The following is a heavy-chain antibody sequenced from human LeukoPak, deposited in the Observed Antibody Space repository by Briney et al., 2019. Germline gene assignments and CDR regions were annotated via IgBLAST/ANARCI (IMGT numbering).Heavy chain of an antibody. CDR3: AKTSAGIRGGYFDY. J-gene: IGHJ4*02. D-gene: IGHD3-10*01. CDR1: GFTFSSYA. CDR2: INDSGGNT. V-gene: IGHV3-23*01. Sequence: GSLRLSCAASGFTFSSYAMSWVRQAPGKGLERVSLINDSGGNTYYADSVKGRFTISRDNSKNTLFLQMSSLRAEDTAVYYCAKTSAGIRGGYFDYWGQGTLVTVSS.